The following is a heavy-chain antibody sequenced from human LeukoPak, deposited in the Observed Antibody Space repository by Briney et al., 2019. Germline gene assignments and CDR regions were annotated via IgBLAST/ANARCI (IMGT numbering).Heavy chain of an antibody. Sequence: ASVTVSCKASGYTFTSYYMHWVRQAPGQGLEWMGIINPSGGSTSYTQKFQGRVTMTRDTSTSTVYMELSSLRSEDTAVYYCARTLSGSGISYWGQGTLVTVSS. V-gene: IGHV1-46*01. J-gene: IGHJ4*02. CDR2: INPSGGST. D-gene: IGHD3-10*01. CDR3: ARTLSGSGISY. CDR1: GYTFTSYY.